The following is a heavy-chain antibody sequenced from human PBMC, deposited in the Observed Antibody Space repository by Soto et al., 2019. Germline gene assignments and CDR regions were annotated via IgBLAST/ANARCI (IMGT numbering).Heavy chain of an antibody. D-gene: IGHD6-6*01. V-gene: IGHV3-11*01. J-gene: IGHJ4*02. CDR3: ARFLGGIPARPFDY. Sequence: QVQLVESGGGLVKPGGSVRLSCAASGFTFSDSYMSWVRQAPGKGLEWLSYISGSSITISHADSVKGRFTISRDNDKNSVYLQMDSLRAEDTAVYYCARFLGGIPARPFDYWGQGTLVPVSS. CDR2: ISGSSITI. CDR1: GFTFSDSY.